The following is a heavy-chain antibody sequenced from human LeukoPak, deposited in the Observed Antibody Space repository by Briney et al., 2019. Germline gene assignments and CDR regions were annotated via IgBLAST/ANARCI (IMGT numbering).Heavy chain of an antibody. CDR2: IRYDGSNK. Sequence: PGGSLRLSCAASGFTFSSYGMHWVRQAPGKGLEWVAFIRYDGSNKYYADSVKGRFTISRDNSKNTLYLQMNSLRAEDTAVYYCAKYGDYGNYVSAFDIWGQGTLVTVSS. J-gene: IGHJ3*02. CDR3: AKYGDYGNYVSAFDI. CDR1: GFTFSSYG. D-gene: IGHD4-11*01. V-gene: IGHV3-30*02.